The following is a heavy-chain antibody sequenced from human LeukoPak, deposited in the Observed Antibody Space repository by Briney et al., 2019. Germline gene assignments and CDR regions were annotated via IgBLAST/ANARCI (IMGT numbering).Heavy chain of an antibody. CDR3: ASSWFAVAGTETNWFDP. J-gene: IGHJ5*02. V-gene: IGHV4-38-2*02. D-gene: IGHD6-19*01. CDR2: IYYSGRT. CDR1: GYSISTGYY. Sequence: SETLSLTCTVSGYSISTGYYWGWIRQPPGKGLEWIGSIYYSGRTYYNPSLKSRVTISVDTSKNQFSLKLSSVTAADTAVYYCASSWFAVAGTETNWFDPRGQGTLVTVSS.